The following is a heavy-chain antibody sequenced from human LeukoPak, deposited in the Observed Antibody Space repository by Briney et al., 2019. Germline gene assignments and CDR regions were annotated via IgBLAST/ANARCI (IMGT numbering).Heavy chain of an antibody. CDR3: ARNLVTAAFDY. D-gene: IGHD2-2*01. Sequence: SETLSLTCTVSGGSISSGDYYWSWIRQPPGKGLEWIGYIYYSGSTYYNPSLKSRVTISVGRSKNQFSLKLSSVTAADTAVYYCARNLVTAAFDYWGQGTLVTVSS. J-gene: IGHJ4*02. CDR1: GGSISSGDYY. V-gene: IGHV4-30-4*08. CDR2: IYYSGST.